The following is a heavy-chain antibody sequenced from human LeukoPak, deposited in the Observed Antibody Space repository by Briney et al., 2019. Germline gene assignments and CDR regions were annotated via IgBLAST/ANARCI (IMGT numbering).Heavy chain of an antibody. CDR1: GFAFSTYW. J-gene: IGHJ3*02. D-gene: IGHD2-21*02. CDR3: ARGGGDHAFDI. V-gene: IGHV3-74*01. Sequence: PGGSLRLSCAASGFAFSTYWLHWVRHAPGGGVVWVSRIDRDGLSTIYADAVEGRFTIPRDNAKNTLYLQMNSLRAEDTAVYYCARGGGDHAFDIWGQGTMVTVSS. CDR2: IDRDGLST.